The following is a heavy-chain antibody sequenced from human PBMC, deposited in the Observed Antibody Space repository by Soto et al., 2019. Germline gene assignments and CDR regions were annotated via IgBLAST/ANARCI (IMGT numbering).Heavy chain of an antibody. CDR2: IYYSGST. CDR3: ARLGTGGMDV. Sequence: QVQLQESGPGLVKSSETLSLTCTVSGGSISNSNYYWGWIRQPPGRGLEWIASIYYSGSTYYNPSLKSRVTISLDTSNNQFSLKLNSVTAADMAAYYCARLGTGGMDVWGQGTTVIVSS. V-gene: IGHV4-39*01. J-gene: IGHJ6*02. CDR1: GGSISNSNYY. D-gene: IGHD7-27*01.